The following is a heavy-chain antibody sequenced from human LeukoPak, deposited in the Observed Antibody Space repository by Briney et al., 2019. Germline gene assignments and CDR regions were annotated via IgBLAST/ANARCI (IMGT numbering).Heavy chain of an antibody. CDR3: ASRSLRDGYTPDKTVHANFDY. CDR2: ISHIGST. J-gene: IGHJ4*02. CDR1: GGSFSGYY. D-gene: IGHD5-24*01. V-gene: IGHV4-34*01. Sequence: SETLSLTCAVYGGSFSGYYWSLSRQPPGQGLEWIGEISHIGSTNYNPSLKSRVTISVDTSKNQFSLKLSSVTAADTAVYYCASRSLRDGYTPDKTVHANFDYWGQGTLVTVSS.